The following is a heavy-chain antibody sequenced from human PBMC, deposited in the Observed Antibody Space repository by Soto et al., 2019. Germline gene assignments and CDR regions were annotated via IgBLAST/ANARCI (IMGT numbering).Heavy chain of an antibody. CDR3: ARGPRVIKVVAAVNYYYYMDV. D-gene: IGHD2-15*01. Sequence: SETLSLTCAVYGGSFGGYYWSWIRQPPGKGLEWIGEINHSGSTNYNPSLKSRVTISVDTSKNQFSLELSSVTAADTAVYYCARGPRVIKVVAAVNYYYYMDVWGKGTTVTVSS. CDR1: GGSFGGYY. V-gene: IGHV4-34*01. CDR2: INHSGST. J-gene: IGHJ6*03.